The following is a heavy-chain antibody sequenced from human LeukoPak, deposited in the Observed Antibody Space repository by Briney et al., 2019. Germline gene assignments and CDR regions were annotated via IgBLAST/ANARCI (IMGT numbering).Heavy chain of an antibody. Sequence: PGGSLRLSCAASGFTVSSNYMSWVRQAPGKGLEWVPVIYSGGSTYYADSVKGRFTISRDNSKNTLYLQMNSLRAEDTAVYYCARQPRYYYGMDVWGQGTTVTVSS. V-gene: IGHV3-53*01. CDR3: ARQPRYYYGMDV. CDR1: GFTVSSNY. CDR2: IYSGGST. J-gene: IGHJ6*02.